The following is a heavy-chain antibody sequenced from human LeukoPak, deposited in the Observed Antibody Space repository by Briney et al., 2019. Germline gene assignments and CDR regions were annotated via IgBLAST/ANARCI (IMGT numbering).Heavy chain of an antibody. CDR1: GGSISNYY. D-gene: IGHD6-19*01. CDR3: AREGRSSGPYYYYMAV. CDR2: IYTSGSP. J-gene: IGHJ6*03. V-gene: IGHV4-4*07. Sequence: SETLSLTCTVSGGSISNYYWSWIRQPAGKGLEGIGRIYTSGSPNSNPSLKSRVTVSLDTSNNQFSLKLSSVTAADTAVYYCAREGRSSGPYYYYMAVWGKGTTVTVSS.